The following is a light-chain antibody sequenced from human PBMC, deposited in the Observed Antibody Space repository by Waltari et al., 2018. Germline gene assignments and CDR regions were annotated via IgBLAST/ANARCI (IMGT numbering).Light chain of an antibody. Sequence: EILLPQSPAPLPVSPGDRVPLSCRASQSVGTNLAWYQHSPGRAPRLLVYRASTRASYIPARFSASGSGTEFTLSISTLQSEDSAVFYCQQYNDWPRTFGQGTKVEIK. CDR2: RAS. J-gene: IGKJ1*01. CDR3: QQYNDWPRT. CDR1: QSVGTN. V-gene: IGKV3D-15*01.